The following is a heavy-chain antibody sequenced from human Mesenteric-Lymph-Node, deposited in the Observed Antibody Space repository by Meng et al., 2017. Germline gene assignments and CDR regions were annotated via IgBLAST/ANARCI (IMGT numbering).Heavy chain of an antibody. D-gene: IGHD2/OR15-2a*01. J-gene: IGHJ4*02. CDR3: TAEATTPTTFVY. V-gene: IGHV3-15*01. CDR1: GFSFKHTW. CDR2: IKSEISGGAP. Sequence: GESLKISCAASGFSFKHTWMSWVRQAPGKGLEWVGRIKSEISGGAPDYAAPVKGRFGISRDDSKNMVFLEMNSLKTEDTGVYYCTAEATTPTTFVYGGQGTLVTVSS.